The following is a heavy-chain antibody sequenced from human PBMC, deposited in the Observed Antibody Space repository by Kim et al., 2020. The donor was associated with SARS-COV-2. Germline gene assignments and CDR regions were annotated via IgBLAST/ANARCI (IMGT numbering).Heavy chain of an antibody. J-gene: IGHJ6*04. V-gene: IGHV3-66*01. Sequence: VKSRFTISRDNSKNTLYLQMNSLRAEDTAVYYCAREFKKPQLLPGLVDVWGKGTTVTVSS. D-gene: IGHD2-2*01. CDR3: AREFKKPQLLPGLVDV.